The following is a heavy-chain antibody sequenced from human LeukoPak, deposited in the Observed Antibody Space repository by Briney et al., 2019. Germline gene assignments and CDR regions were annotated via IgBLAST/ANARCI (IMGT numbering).Heavy chain of an antibody. D-gene: IGHD4-17*01. Sequence: GGSLRLSCAASGFTFSSYAMSWVRQAPGRGLEWVSIISGSDGRTYYADSVKGRFTISRDNAKNSLYLQMNSLGAEDTAVYYCASRSDYGDYSDPWGQGTLVTVSS. CDR2: ISGSDGRT. J-gene: IGHJ5*02. V-gene: IGHV3-23*01. CDR3: ASRSDYGDYSDP. CDR1: GFTFSSYA.